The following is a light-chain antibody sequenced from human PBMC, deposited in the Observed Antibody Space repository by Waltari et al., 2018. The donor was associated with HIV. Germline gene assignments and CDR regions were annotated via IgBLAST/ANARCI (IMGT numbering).Light chain of an antibody. CDR1: EVGYKF. Sequence: SYELPQPSSVSVSPAQTSSILCSGDEVGYKFVSWYPHKACQSPVLVIFQDNNRPSGIPERFSGSNSGNTATLTISGIQAMDEADYVCQAWDTSAVIFGGGTKLTVL. V-gene: IGLV3-1*01. J-gene: IGLJ2*01. CDR2: QDN. CDR3: QAWDTSAVI.